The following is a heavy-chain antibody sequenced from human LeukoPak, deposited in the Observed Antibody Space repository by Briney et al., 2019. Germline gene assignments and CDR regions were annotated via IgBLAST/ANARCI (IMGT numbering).Heavy chain of an antibody. CDR3: ASQPQLGGGSYGEDDAFDI. D-gene: IGHD1-26*01. V-gene: IGHV1-18*01. CDR1: GYTFTSYG. Sequence: ASVKVSCKASGYTFTSYGISWVRQAPGQGLEWMGSISAYNGNTNYAQKLQGRVTMTTDTSTSTAYMELRSLRSDDTAVYYCASQPQLGGGSYGEDDAFDIWGQGTMVTVSS. CDR2: ISAYNGNT. J-gene: IGHJ3*02.